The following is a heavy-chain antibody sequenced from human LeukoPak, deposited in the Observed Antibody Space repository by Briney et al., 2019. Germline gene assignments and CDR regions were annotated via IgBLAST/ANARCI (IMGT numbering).Heavy chain of an antibody. Sequence: GGSLTLSCATSGFPFSSYSMSWVRHAPGKALEGVSYISSSGSTIYYAASVKGRFIISRDNARKSVSLQMNSLRDEDTAVYYCARTTVFDYWGQGTLVSVSS. CDR3: ARTTVFDY. V-gene: IGHV3-48*02. CDR1: GFPFSSYS. D-gene: IGHD1-14*01. CDR2: ISSSGSTI. J-gene: IGHJ4*02.